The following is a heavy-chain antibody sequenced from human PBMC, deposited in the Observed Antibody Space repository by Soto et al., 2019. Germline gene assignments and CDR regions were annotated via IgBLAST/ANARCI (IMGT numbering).Heavy chain of an antibody. J-gene: IGHJ4*02. CDR3: ITDGPDGRAY. V-gene: IGHV3-30-3*01. CDR2: ISYDGSDK. CDR1: GFTFSSYA. D-gene: IGHD2-8*01. Sequence: GSLRLSCAASGFTFSSYAMHWVRQAPGKGLEWVALISYDGSDKDYADSVKGRFTISRDNSRNTLFLQMNSLRAEDTAVYYCITDGPDGRAYWGQGTLVTVSS.